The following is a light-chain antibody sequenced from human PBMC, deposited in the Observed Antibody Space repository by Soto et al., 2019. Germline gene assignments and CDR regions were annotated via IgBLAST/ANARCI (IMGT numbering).Light chain of an antibody. CDR2: EVN. CDR3: SSYAGSNNLV. Sequence: QSALTQPPSASGSPGQSVTISCTGTSSDVGGYNYVSWYQQYPGKAPKLMIYEVNKRPSGVPDRFSGSKSGNTASLTVSGPQAGDEGDYYCSSYAGSNNLVFGGGTKLTVL. CDR1: SSDVGGYNY. V-gene: IGLV2-8*01. J-gene: IGLJ2*01.